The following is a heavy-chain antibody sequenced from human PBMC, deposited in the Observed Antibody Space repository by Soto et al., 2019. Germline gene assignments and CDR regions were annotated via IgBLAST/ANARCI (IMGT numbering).Heavy chain of an antibody. CDR1: VFTVSSFE. J-gene: IGHJ4*02. Sequence: XGGSLRLSCAASVFTVSSFEMNWVRQSPGKGLEWVSYISQSGSYIYYADSVKGRFTISRDSAKNSLYLQMNSLRAEDTAVYYCAKDSSGYYSNLDYWGQGTVVTSPQ. CDR2: ISQSGSYI. D-gene: IGHD3-22*01. V-gene: IGHV3-48*03. CDR3: AKDSSGYYSNLDY.